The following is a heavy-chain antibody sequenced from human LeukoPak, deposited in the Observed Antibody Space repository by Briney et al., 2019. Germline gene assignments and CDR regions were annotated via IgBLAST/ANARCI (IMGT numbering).Heavy chain of an antibody. V-gene: IGHV1-46*01. Sequence: ASVKVSCKASRYTFTSYYMHWVRQAPGHGLEWMGIINPSGGSTSYAQKFQGRVTMTRDTSTSTVYMELSSLRSEDTAVYYCASGYSYGFVDYWGQGTLVTVSS. CDR3: ASGYSYGFVDY. CDR1: RYTFTSYY. CDR2: INPSGGST. D-gene: IGHD5-18*01. J-gene: IGHJ4*02.